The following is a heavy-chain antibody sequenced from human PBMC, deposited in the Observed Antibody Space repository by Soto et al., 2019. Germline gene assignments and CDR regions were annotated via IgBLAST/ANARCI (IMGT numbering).Heavy chain of an antibody. V-gene: IGHV4-4*02. CDR3: ASSRSWNWFEP. Sequence: LSHTFLTSGGPVRTSNGWSGVRQPPGKGLEWIGEIYHSGSTNYNTSLKSRVTTSVDTSKNQFSLHLASVTAADTAVYYSASSRSWNWFEPWGQG. J-gene: IGHJ5*02. CDR1: GGPVRTSNG. CDR2: IYHSGST. D-gene: IGHD6-13*01.